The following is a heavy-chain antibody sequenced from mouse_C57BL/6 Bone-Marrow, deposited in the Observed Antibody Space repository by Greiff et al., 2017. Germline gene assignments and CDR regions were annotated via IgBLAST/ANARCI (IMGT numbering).Heavy chain of an antibody. Sequence: QVQLKQSGAELVRPGSSVKLSCKASGYTFTSYWMHWVKQRPIQGLEWIGNIDPSDSETHYNQKFKDKATLTVDKSSSTAYMQLSSLTSEDSAVYYCARGGLGNYVFAYWGQGTLVTVSA. CDR1: GYTFTSYW. J-gene: IGHJ3*01. CDR2: IDPSDSET. D-gene: IGHD2-1*01. V-gene: IGHV1-52*01. CDR3: ARGGLGNYVFAY.